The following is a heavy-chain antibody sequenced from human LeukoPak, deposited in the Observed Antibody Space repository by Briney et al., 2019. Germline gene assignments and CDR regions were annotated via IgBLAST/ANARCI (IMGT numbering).Heavy chain of an antibody. CDR2: IYYSGST. CDR1: GGSISSSSYY. V-gene: IGHV4-61*01. J-gene: IGHJ4*02. Sequence: SETLSLTCTVSGGSISSSSYYWSWIRQPPGKGLEWIGYIYYSGSTNYNPSLKSRVTISVDTSKNQFSLKLSSVTAADTAVYYCARAPPSGSYYFDYWGQGTLVTVSS. D-gene: IGHD1-26*01. CDR3: ARAPPSGSYYFDY.